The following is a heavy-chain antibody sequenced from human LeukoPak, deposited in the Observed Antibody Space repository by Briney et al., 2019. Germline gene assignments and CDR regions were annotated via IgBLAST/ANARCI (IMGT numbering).Heavy chain of an antibody. CDR2: ISASGGST. J-gene: IGHJ4*02. CDR3: PKLGCSSTSCSMPLGY. V-gene: IGHV3-23*01. CDR1: GFTFSNYA. Sequence: GGSLRLSCAASGFTFSNYAMSWVRQAPGKGLEWVSDISASGGSTYYADSVKGRFTISRDHSQNTLYLQMNSLRAEDTAVYYCPKLGCSSTSCSMPLGYWGQGTLVTVSP. D-gene: IGHD2-2*01.